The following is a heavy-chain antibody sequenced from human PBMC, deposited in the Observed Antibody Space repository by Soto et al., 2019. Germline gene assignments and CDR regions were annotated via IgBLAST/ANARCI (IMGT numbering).Heavy chain of an antibody. D-gene: IGHD3-3*01. CDR2: INPSSGNT. Sequence: QVQLVQSGAEVKKPGASVKVSCKASGYSFTRHDINWVRQAPGQGLEWMGWINPSSGNTGYAQRFLGRLTMTTDTSTSTADMELSGLKSEDTAIYDCARECILFSGVIVFYGMDVWGQGTTVTVPS. CDR1: GYSFTRHD. J-gene: IGHJ6*02. CDR3: ARECILFSGVIVFYGMDV. V-gene: IGHV1-8*01.